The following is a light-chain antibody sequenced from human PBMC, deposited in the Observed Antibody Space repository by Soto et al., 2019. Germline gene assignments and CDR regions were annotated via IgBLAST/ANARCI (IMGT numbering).Light chain of an antibody. J-gene: IGKJ5*01. V-gene: IGKV3-11*01. CDR1: QSVSSY. CDR2: DAS. Sequence: EIVLTQSPATLSLSPGERATLSCRASQSVSSYVAWYQQKPGQAPRLLIYDASNRAAGIPARFSGSGSGTDFTLTISSLEPGDFAVYYCQQRSNWPITFGQGTRLEIK. CDR3: QQRSNWPIT.